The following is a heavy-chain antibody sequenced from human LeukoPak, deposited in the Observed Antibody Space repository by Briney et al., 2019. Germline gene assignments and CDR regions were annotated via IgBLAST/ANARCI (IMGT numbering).Heavy chain of an antibody. CDR2: IYSGGSA. CDR1: GFTVSSNY. D-gene: IGHD3-10*01. Sequence: GGSLRLSCAASGFTVSSNYMSWVRQAPGKGLEWVSIIYSGGSAYYADSVKGRFTISRDNSKNTLYLQMNGLRAEDTAVYYCANGGVLWFGELLTYYHGMDVWGQGTTVTVSS. CDR3: ANGGVLWFGELLTYYHGMDV. V-gene: IGHV3-66*01. J-gene: IGHJ6*02.